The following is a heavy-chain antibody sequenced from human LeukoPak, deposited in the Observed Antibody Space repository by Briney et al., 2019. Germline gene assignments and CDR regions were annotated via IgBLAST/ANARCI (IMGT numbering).Heavy chain of an antibody. CDR2: ISGSGGST. V-gene: IGHV3-23*01. Sequence: GGSLRLSCAASGFTFSSYGMSWVRQAPGKGLEWVSAISGSGGSTYYADSVKGRFTISRDNSKNTVYLQMNSLRAEDTAVYYCARECVGNWFDPWGQGTLVTVSS. CDR1: GFTFSSYG. D-gene: IGHD3-16*01. CDR3: ARECVGNWFDP. J-gene: IGHJ5*02.